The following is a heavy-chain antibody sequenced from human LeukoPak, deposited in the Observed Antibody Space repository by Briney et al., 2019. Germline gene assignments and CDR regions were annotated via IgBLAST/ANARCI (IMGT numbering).Heavy chain of an antibody. J-gene: IGHJ3*02. CDR3: ARDHYYGSGSYYKRVDAFDI. CDR1: GGSISSYY. CDR2: IYYSGST. V-gene: IGHV4-59*01. Sequence: PSETLSLTCTVSGGSISSYYWSWIRQPPGKGLEWIGYIYYSGSTNYNPSLKSRVTISVDTSKNQFSLKLSSVTAADTAVYYCARDHYYGSGSYYKRVDAFDIWGQGTMVTVSS. D-gene: IGHD3-10*01.